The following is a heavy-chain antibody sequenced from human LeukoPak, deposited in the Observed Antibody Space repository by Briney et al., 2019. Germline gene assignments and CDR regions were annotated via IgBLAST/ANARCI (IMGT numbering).Heavy chain of an antibody. J-gene: IGHJ5*02. CDR2: INPSGGST. D-gene: IGHD3-3*01. V-gene: IGHV1-46*01. CDR3: ARDQGVRFLETNWFDP. Sequence: GASVEVSCKASGYTFTSYYMHWVRQAPGQGLEWMGIINPSGGSTSYAQKFQGRVTMTRDMSTSTVYMELSSLRSEDTAVYYCARDQGVRFLETNWFDPWGQGTLVTVSS. CDR1: GYTFTSYY.